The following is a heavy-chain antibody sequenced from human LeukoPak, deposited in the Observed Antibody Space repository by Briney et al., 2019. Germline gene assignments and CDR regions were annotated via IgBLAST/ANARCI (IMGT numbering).Heavy chain of an antibody. V-gene: IGHV3-23*01. J-gene: IGHJ3*02. Sequence: GGSLRLSCAASGFTFSSYELNWVRQTPGKGLEWVSSISGGGGSTYYADSVKGRFTISRDNSRNTVSLQMNSLRAEDTAIFYCAKHKDSSGYHDAFDIWGQGTMVTVSS. D-gene: IGHD3-22*01. CDR2: ISGGGGST. CDR3: AKHKDSSGYHDAFDI. CDR1: GFTFSSYE.